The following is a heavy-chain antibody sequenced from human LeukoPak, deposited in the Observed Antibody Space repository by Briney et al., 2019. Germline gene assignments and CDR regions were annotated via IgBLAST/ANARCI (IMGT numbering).Heavy chain of an antibody. J-gene: IGHJ4*02. D-gene: IGHD3-22*01. CDR2: MNPNSGNT. V-gene: IGHV1-8*01. CDR3: AGTYDSSGYYLDY. CDR1: GYTFTSYD. Sequence: ASVKVSCKASGYTFTSYDINWVRQATGQGLEWMGWMNPNSGNTGYAQKFQGRVTMTRNTSISTAYMELSSLRSEDTAVYYCAGTYDSSGYYLDYWGQGTLVTVSS.